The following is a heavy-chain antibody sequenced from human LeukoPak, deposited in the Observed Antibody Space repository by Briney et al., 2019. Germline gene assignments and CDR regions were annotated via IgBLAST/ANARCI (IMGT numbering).Heavy chain of an antibody. CDR1: GFPFSNYG. CDR3: TKVTSGG. CDR2: IWFDGTDK. V-gene: IGHV3-30*02. J-gene: IGHJ4*02. Sequence: GGSLSLSCAASGFPFSNYGMHWVRQAPAKGLEWVAHIWFDGTDKYYADSVKGRFSISRDNSKNTLYLQMNSLRVEDTAVYYCTKVTSGGWGQGTLVTVSS. D-gene: IGHD3-10*01.